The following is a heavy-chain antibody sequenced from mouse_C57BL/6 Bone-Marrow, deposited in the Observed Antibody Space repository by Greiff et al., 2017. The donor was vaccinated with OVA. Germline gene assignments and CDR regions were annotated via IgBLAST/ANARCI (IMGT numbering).Heavy chain of an antibody. CDR1: GFTFSSYT. Sequence: EVKLMESGGGLVKPGGSLKLSCAASGFTFSSYTMSWVRQTPEKRLEWVATISGGGGNTYYPDSVKGRFTISRDNAKNTLYLQMSSLRSEDTAVYYCASPGAYWGQGTLVTVSA. V-gene: IGHV5-9*04. J-gene: IGHJ3*01. CDR3: ASPGAY. CDR2: ISGGGGNT.